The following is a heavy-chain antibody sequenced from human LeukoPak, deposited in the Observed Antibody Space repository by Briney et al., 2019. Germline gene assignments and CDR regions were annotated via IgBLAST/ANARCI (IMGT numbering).Heavy chain of an antibody. J-gene: IGHJ6*03. CDR1: GGSISSSTYF. D-gene: IGHD3-10*01. CDR2: IYTSGIR. V-gene: IGHV4-61*02. CDR3: ARSHYHGSGNYYYMDV. Sequence: MTSETLSLTCTVSGGSISSSTYFWSWIRQPAGKGLEWIGRIYTSGIRKYNPSLKSRVTMSVDTSRNQFSLKLSSVTATDTAVYYCARSHYHGSGNYYYMDVWGKGTTVTISS.